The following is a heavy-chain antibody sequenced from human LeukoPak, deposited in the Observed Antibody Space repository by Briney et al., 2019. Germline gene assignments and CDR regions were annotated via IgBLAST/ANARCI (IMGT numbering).Heavy chain of an antibody. V-gene: IGHV3-30*18. D-gene: IGHD3-10*01. Sequence: GRSLRLSCAVSGFSFSNFGMHWVRQAPGKGLEWVAVISHDGSLKYYLDSVKGRFTISRDNSKNTLYLQMDSLRVEDTAVYYCAKKNSYGSGAGDPLDVWGHGTLVTVSS. CDR3: AKKNSYGSGAGDPLDV. CDR1: GFSFSNFG. CDR2: ISHDGSLK. J-gene: IGHJ3*01.